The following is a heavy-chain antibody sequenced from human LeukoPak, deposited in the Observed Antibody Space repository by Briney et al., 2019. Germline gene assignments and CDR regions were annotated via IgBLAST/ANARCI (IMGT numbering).Heavy chain of an antibody. Sequence: GGSLRLSCAASGFTVSSNYMSWVRQAPGKGREWVSVIYSGGSTYYADSVKGRFTISRDNSKNTLYLQMNSLRAEDTAVYYCARVWRTQFDYWGQGTLVTVSS. V-gene: IGHV3-53*01. D-gene: IGHD1/OR15-1a*01. CDR3: ARVWRTQFDY. CDR1: GFTVSSNY. CDR2: IYSGGST. J-gene: IGHJ4*02.